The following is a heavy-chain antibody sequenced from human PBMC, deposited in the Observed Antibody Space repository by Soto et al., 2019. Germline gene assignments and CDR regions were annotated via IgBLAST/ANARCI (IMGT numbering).Heavy chain of an antibody. Sequence: SETLSVTCVVSGGSLSDYFWSWIRQPPGMALEWIGEINHLGSINYNPSLKSRVTMSVDTSKNQFSLTLNSVTAADTATYYCARGGISHWAYFYYMDVWDRGTTVTVSS. J-gene: IGHJ6*03. CDR3: ARGGISHWAYFYYMDV. CDR1: GGSLSDYF. CDR2: INHLGSI. V-gene: IGHV4-34*01. D-gene: IGHD2-21*01.